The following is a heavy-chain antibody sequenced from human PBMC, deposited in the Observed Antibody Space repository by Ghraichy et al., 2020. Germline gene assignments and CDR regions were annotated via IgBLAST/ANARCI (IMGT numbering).Heavy chain of an antibody. CDR1: GFTFSSYA. CDR3: ARDARFLEWSEYYFDY. Sequence: GGSLRLSCAASGFTFSSYAMHWVRQAPGKGLEWVAVISYDGSNKYYADSVKGRFTISRDNSKNTLYLQMNSLRAEDTAVYYCARDARFLEWSEYYFDYWGQGTLVTVSS. D-gene: IGHD3-3*01. CDR2: ISYDGSNK. J-gene: IGHJ4*02. V-gene: IGHV3-30-3*01.